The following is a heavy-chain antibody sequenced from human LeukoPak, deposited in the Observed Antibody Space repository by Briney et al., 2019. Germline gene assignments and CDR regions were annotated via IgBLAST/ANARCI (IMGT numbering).Heavy chain of an antibody. V-gene: IGHV3-23*01. Sequence: GGSLRLSCAASGFTFSSYAMSWVRQAPGKGLEWVSAISASGDSTFYADSVKGRFTISRDNSKNTLYLEMNSLRAEDTAIYYCAKGVRGVIWYFDLWGRGTLVTVSS. CDR1: GFTFSSYA. D-gene: IGHD3-10*01. J-gene: IGHJ2*01. CDR2: ISASGDST. CDR3: AKGVRGVIWYFDL.